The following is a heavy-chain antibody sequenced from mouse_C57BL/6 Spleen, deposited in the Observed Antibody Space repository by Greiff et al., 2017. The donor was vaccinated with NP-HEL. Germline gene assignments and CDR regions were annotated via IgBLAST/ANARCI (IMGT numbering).Heavy chain of an antibody. CDR1: GFTFNTYA. J-gene: IGHJ3*01. D-gene: IGHD3-2*02. CDR3: VREGAQATFFAY. Sequence: EVQGVESGGGLVQPKGSLKLSCAASGFTFNTYAMHWVRQAPGKGLEWVARIRSKSSNYATYYADSVKDRFTISRDDSQSMLYLQMNNLKTEDTAMYYCVREGAQATFFAYWGQGTLVTVSA. V-gene: IGHV10-3*01. CDR2: IRSKSSNYAT.